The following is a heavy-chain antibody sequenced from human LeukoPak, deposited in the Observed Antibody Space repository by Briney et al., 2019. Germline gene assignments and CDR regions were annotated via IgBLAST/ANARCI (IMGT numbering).Heavy chain of an antibody. Sequence: PSETLSLTCTVSGGSISNYYWSWVRQPPGKGLEWIGYIYYSGSTNYNPSLKSRVTISVDTSKNQFSLKLSSVTAAGTAMYFCAREGAGEIDSWGQGTLVTVSS. CDR1: GGSISNYY. CDR2: IYYSGST. V-gene: IGHV4-59*12. J-gene: IGHJ4*02. CDR3: AREGAGEIDS.